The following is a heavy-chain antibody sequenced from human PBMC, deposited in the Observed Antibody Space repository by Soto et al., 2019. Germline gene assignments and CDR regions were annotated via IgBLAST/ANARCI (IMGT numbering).Heavy chain of an antibody. CDR2: INPNSGGT. CDR3: ARDRLQLWLDAFYL. D-gene: IGHD3-16*01. V-gene: IGHV1-2*02. CDR1: GYTFSGYY. J-gene: IGHJ3*01. Sequence: QVQLVQSGAEVKEPGASVKVSCKASGYTFSGYYIHWVRQAPGQGLEWMGWINPNSGGTNYAQKFQGRVTLTRDTSISTAYLELTSLRSDDTAVYYCARDRLQLWLDAFYLWGQGTLVTVSS.